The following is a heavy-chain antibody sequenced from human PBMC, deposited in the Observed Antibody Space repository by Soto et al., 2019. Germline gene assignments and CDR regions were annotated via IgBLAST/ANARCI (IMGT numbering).Heavy chain of an antibody. CDR3: ARRGKEFTRSFWFDP. CDR1: GYNFPSFW. Sequence: PGESLKISCKTFGYNFPSFWIAWVRQLPGKGLEWMGIIYPDDSDTRYSPSFQGQVTISVDKSDSTAYLQWSSLKASDTAIYYCARRGKEFTRSFWFDPWGQGTLVTVS. D-gene: IGHD2-2*01. J-gene: IGHJ5*02. V-gene: IGHV5-51*01. CDR2: IYPDDSDT.